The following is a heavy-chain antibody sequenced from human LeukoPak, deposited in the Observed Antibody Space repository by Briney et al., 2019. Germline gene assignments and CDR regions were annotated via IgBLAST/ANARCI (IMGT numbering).Heavy chain of an antibody. D-gene: IGHD6-19*01. Sequence: PGGSLRLSCAASGFTFSSYGMHWVRQAPGKGLEWVAVIWYDGSNKYYADSVKGRFTISRDNSKNTLYLQMNSLRAEDTAVYYCARGTAGYSSGWLSPFDYWGQGTLVTVSP. CDR1: GFTFSSYG. CDR3: ARGTAGYSSGWLSPFDY. V-gene: IGHV3-33*01. J-gene: IGHJ4*02. CDR2: IWYDGSNK.